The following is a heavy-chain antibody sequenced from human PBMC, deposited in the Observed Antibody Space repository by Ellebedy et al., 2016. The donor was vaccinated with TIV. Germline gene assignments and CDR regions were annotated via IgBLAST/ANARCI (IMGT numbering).Heavy chain of an antibody. V-gene: IGHV4-59*13. CDR3: ASGGRRFDP. CDR2: IYYSGST. J-gene: IGHJ5*02. CDR1: GGSISSYY. Sequence: GSLRLSXTVSGGSISSYYWSWIRQPPGKGLEWIGYIYYSGSTNYNPSLKSRVTISVDTSKNQFSLKLSSVTAADTAVYYCASGGRRFDPWGQGTLVTVSS. D-gene: IGHD6-25*01.